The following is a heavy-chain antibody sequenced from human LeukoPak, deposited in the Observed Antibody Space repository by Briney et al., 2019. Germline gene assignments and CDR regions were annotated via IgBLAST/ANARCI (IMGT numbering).Heavy chain of an antibody. J-gene: IGHJ6*02. CDR2: ISSSSSYT. D-gene: IGHD3-10*01. V-gene: IGHV3-11*05. CDR3: ARVRSGSPGDYYGMDV. Sequence: GGSLRLSCAASGFTFSDYYMSWIRQAPGKGLEWVSYISSSSSYTNYADSVKGRFTISRDNAKNSLYLQMNGLRAEDTAVYYCARVRSGSPGDYYGMDVWGQGTTVTVSS. CDR1: GFTFSDYY.